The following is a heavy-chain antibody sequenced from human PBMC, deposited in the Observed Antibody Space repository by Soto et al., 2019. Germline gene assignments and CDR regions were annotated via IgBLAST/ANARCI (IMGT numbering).Heavy chain of an antibody. D-gene: IGHD2-2*01. CDR3: AKDGSGSTSCYAFDI. CDR2: ISGSGGST. CDR1: GFTFSSYA. V-gene: IGHV3-23*01. J-gene: IGHJ3*02. Sequence: GGSLRLSCAASGFTFSSYAMSWVRQAPGKGLEWVSAISGSGGSTYYADSVKGRFTISRDNAKNTLYLQMNSLRAEDTAVSYCAKDGSGSTSCYAFDIWGQGTMVTVSS.